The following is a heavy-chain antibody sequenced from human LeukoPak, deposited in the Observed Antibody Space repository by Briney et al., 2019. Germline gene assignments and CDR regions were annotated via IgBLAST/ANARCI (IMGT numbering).Heavy chain of an antibody. D-gene: IGHD3-22*01. CDR1: VFSFSSSG. V-gene: IGHV3-33*01. CDR2: IWYDGTNK. Sequence: GGSLRLSCAASVFSFSSSGMHWVRQAPGKGLEWVAVIWYDGTNKYYADSVKGRFTISRDNSKNTLYLQMNSLRAEDTAVYYCARDTVTMTAFDYWGQGTLVTVSS. J-gene: IGHJ4*02. CDR3: ARDTVTMTAFDY.